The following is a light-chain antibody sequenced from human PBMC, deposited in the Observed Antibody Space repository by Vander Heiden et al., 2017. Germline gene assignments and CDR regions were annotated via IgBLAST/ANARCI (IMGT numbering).Light chain of an antibody. CDR3: QQSYSTPFT. V-gene: IGKV1-39*01. CDR1: QSISSY. Sequence: DIQMTQSPSSLSASLGDRVTIPCRASQSISSYLNWYQQKPGKAPKLLLYAASSLQSGVPARFSGSGSGTDFTLTISSLQPEDCATYYCQQSYSTPFTFGPGTKVDIK. J-gene: IGKJ3*01. CDR2: AAS.